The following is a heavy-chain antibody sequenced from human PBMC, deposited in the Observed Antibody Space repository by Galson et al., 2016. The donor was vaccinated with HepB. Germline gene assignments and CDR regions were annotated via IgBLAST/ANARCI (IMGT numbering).Heavy chain of an antibody. CDR1: GFTFSDYW. Sequence: SLRLSCAASGFTFSDYWLNWVRQAPGQGLEWVANIKRAGSQIYYVDSVKGRFTISRDNFQNSLFLQMNSLRAEDTAVYYCARAQWRQARRAAYFDYWGQGALVTVSS. CDR3: ARAQWRQARRAAYFDY. D-gene: IGHD5-18*01. CDR2: IKRAGSQI. V-gene: IGHV3-7*04. J-gene: IGHJ4*02.